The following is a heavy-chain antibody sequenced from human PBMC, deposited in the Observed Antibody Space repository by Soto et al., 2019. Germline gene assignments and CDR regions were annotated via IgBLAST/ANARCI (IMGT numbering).Heavy chain of an antibody. CDR2: IWYDGSNK. CDR1: GFTFSSYG. CDR3: ARDSRVAAAGTTLYYYYYGMDV. D-gene: IGHD6-13*01. Sequence: QVQLVESGGGVVQPGRSLRLSCAASGFTFSSYGRHWVRQAPGKGLEWVAVIWYDGSNKYYADSVKGRFTISRDNSKNTLYLQMNSLRAEDTAVYYCARDSRVAAAGTTLYYYYYGMDVWGQGTTVTVSS. V-gene: IGHV3-33*01. J-gene: IGHJ6*02.